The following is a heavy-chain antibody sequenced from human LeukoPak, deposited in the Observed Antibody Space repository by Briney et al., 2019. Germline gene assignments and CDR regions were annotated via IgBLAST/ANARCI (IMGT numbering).Heavy chain of an antibody. J-gene: IGHJ4*02. CDR3: ARPYSSSSTDYFDY. V-gene: IGHV4-39*01. Sequence: PSETLSLTCTVSGGSISSSSYHWGWIRQPPGKGLEWIGSIYYSGSTYYNPSLKSRVTISVDTSKNQFSLKLSSVTAADTAVYYCARPYSSSSTDYFDYWGQGTLVTVSS. D-gene: IGHD6-6*01. CDR1: GGSISSSSYH. CDR2: IYYSGST.